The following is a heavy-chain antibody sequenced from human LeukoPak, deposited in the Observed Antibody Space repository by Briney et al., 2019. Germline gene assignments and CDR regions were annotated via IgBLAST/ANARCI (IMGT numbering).Heavy chain of an antibody. J-gene: IGHJ3*02. Sequence: GESLKISCKGSGYSFTSYWIGWVRQMPGKGLEWMGIIYPGDSDTRYSPSFQGQVTISADKSISTAYLQWSSLKASDTGMYYCARQYYYDSSGYYFSAFDIWGQGTMVTVSS. CDR3: ARQYYYDSSGYYFSAFDI. V-gene: IGHV5-51*01. CDR2: IYPGDSDT. CDR1: GYSFTSYW. D-gene: IGHD3-22*01.